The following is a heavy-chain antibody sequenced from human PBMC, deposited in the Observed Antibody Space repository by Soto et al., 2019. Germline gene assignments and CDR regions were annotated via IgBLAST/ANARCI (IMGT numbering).Heavy chain of an antibody. V-gene: IGHV1-69*01. Sequence: QVQLVQSGPEVKKPGSSLKVSCKASGGTFSDSVTSWVRQAPGQGLEWMGGIVPIFGKANLAEKFQDRVTITADESTSTAYMKLSSLRSEDTAVYYCARGRDGSNYYFDYWGQGTLVTVSS. CDR1: GGTFSDSV. CDR3: ARGRDGSNYYFDY. CDR2: IVPIFGKA. D-gene: IGHD3-10*01. J-gene: IGHJ4*02.